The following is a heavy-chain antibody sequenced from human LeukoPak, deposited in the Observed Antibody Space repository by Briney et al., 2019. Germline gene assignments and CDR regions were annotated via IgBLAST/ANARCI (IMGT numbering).Heavy chain of an antibody. J-gene: IGHJ4*02. V-gene: IGHV3-7*03. CDR2: IKQDGSEK. CDR3: ARDAPDMVRGGIDY. Sequence: PGGSLRLSCAASGFTFSSYWMSWVRQAPGKGLEWVANIKQDGSEKYYVDSVKGRFTISRDNAKNSLYLQMHSLRAEDTAVYYCARDAPDMVRGGIDYWGQGTLVTVSS. CDR1: GFTFSSYW. D-gene: IGHD3-10*01.